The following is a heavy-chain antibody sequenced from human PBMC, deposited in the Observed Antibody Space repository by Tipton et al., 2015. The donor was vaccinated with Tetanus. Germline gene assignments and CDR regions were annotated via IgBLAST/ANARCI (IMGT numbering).Heavy chain of an antibody. CDR3: TRLWAAALDY. CDR2: IHTGGNT. V-gene: IGHV3-53*01. Sequence: GSLRLSCAISGFSVSSNYLTWVRQAPGKGLEWVSVIHTGGNTYYADSVKGRFTVSRDNSKNTFHLQMNSLRAEDTAVHYCTRLWAAALDYWGQGTLVTVSS. CDR1: GFSVSSNY. D-gene: IGHD3-10*01. J-gene: IGHJ4*02.